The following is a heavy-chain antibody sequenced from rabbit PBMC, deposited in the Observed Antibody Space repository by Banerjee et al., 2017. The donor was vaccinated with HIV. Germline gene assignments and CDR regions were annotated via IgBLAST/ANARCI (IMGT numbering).Heavy chain of an antibody. CDR3: ARWTGGLDL. Sequence: QQLVESGGGLVKPGASLTLTCKASGFSFSSGYYMCWVRQAPGKGLEWIACIDAGRGGRTDYASWAKGRFTISKTSSTTVTLQMTSLTAADTATYFCARWTGGLDLWGQGTLVTVS. V-gene: IGHV1S40*01. CDR2: IDAGRGGRT. CDR1: GFSFSSGYY. J-gene: IGHJ3*01.